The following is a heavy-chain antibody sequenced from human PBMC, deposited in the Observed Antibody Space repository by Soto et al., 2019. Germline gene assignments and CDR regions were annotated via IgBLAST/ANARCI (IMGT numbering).Heavy chain of an antibody. V-gene: IGHV3-30*18. Sequence: QVQLVESGGGVVQPDESLRLSCAASEFTFRSYAMHWVRQAPGKGLEWVAVVSNDGSNKYYGDSVKGRFTISRDNAKNTLNLQMNSLTAEDTAVYYCAKDQSTNSRSYHALDVWGQGTTVTVSS. CDR3: AKDQSTNSRSYHALDV. J-gene: IGHJ6*02. CDR1: EFTFRSYA. D-gene: IGHD2-8*01. CDR2: VSNDGSNK.